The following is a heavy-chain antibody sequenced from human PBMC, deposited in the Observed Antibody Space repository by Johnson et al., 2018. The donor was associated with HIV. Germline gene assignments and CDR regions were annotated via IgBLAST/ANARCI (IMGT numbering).Heavy chain of an antibody. J-gene: IGHJ3*02. V-gene: IGHV3-11*04. Sequence: QVHLVESGGGWVKPGGSLRLSCAASGFTVSSNYMNWVRQAPGKGLEWVSGISWNGGSTGYADSVKGRVTISRDNAKNSLYLQLNSLRAEDTAVYYCARASDAFDIWGQGTMVTVSS. CDR2: ISWNGGST. CDR1: GFTVSSNY. CDR3: ARASDAFDI.